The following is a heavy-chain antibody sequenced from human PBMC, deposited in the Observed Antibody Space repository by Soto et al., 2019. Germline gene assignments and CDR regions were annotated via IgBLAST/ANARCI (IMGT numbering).Heavy chain of an antibody. V-gene: IGHV3-11*01. CDR3: ARQKAWTGEWLSLYAPGMDV. J-gene: IGHJ6*02. CDR2: ISNSGSTT. D-gene: IGHD3-22*01. CDR1: GLTFSDYY. Sequence: QVQLVESGGGLVKPGGSLRLSCAASGLTFSDYYMSWIRQAPGKGLEWVSYISNSGSTTYFADSVKGRFTISRDNAQNSLYLQMNSLRAEDTAVYYCARQKAWTGEWLSLYAPGMDVWGQGTTVTVSS.